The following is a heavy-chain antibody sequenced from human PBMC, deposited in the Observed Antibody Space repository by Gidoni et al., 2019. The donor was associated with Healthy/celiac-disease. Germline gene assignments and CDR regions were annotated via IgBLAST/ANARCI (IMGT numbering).Heavy chain of an antibody. Sequence: EVPLLESGGGLVQPGGSLRLSCAASGFPFCSYAMSWVRQAPGKGLEWVSAISGSGGSTYYADSVKGRFTISRDNSKNTLYLQMNSLRAEDTAVYYCAKNPGAFTTSGYFDYWGQGTLVTVSS. CDR3: AKNPGAFTTSGYFDY. CDR2: ISGSGGST. CDR1: GFPFCSYA. V-gene: IGHV3-23*01. D-gene: IGHD3-3*01. J-gene: IGHJ4*02.